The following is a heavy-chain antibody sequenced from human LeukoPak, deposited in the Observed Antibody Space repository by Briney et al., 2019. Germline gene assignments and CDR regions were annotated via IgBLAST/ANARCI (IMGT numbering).Heavy chain of an antibody. CDR1: GFTVITND. CDR3: ARGVEPLAANTLAY. J-gene: IGHJ4*02. D-gene: IGHD1-14*01. Sequence: GGSLRLSCAASGFTVITNDMTWVRQAPGKGLEGVSVLYSDGNTKYADYVQGRLTISRDNSKNTLYLEMNSLSPDDTAVYYCARGVEPLAANTLAYWGQGTLVTVSS. V-gene: IGHV3-53*01. CDR2: LYSDGNT.